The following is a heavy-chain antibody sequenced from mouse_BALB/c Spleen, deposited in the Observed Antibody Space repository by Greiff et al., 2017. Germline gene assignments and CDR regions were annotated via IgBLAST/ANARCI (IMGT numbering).Heavy chain of an antibody. CDR2: ISSGGSYT. J-gene: IGHJ2*01. Sequence: EVKLMESGGGLVKPGGSLKLSFAASGFTFSSYTMSWVRQTPEKRLEWVATISSGGSYTYYPDSVKGRFTISRDNAKNTLYLQMSSLKSEDTAMYYCTSADGNYVYWGQGTTLTVSS. D-gene: IGHD2-1*01. V-gene: IGHV5-6-4*01. CDR3: TSADGNYVY. CDR1: GFTFSSYT.